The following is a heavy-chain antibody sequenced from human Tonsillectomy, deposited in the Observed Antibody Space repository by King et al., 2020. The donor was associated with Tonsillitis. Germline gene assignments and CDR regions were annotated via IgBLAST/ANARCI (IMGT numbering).Heavy chain of an antibody. CDR2: SYYSGRT. D-gene: IGHD3-10*01. CDR1: GGSISSSSYY. V-gene: IGHV4-39*01. CDR3: ASGELLWFGDAKNNWFDP. Sequence: QLQESGPGLVKPSETLSLTCTVSGGSISSSSYYWGWIRQPPGKGLEWIGSSYYSGRTYYNPSLKSRVTISVDTSKNQVSLKLSSVTAADTAVYYCASGELLWFGDAKNNWFDPWGQGTLVTVSS. J-gene: IGHJ5*02.